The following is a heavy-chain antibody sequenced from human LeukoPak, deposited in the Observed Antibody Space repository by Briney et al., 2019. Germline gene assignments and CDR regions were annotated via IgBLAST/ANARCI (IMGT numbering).Heavy chain of an antibody. J-gene: IGHJ6*02. V-gene: IGHV3-21*01. Sequence: GGSLRLSCAASGFTFSSYSMNWVRQAPGKGLEWVSSISSSSSYIYYADSVKGRFTISRDNAKNSLYLQMNSLRAEDTAVYYCARAEVMTAYYGMDVWGQGTTVTVSS. CDR2: ISSSSSYI. CDR3: ARAEVMTAYYGMDV. D-gene: IGHD2-21*02. CDR1: GFTFSSYS.